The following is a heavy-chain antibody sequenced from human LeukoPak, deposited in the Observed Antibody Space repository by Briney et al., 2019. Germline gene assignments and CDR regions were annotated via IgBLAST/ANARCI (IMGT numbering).Heavy chain of an antibody. V-gene: IGHV3-74*01. Sequence: PGGSLRLSCAASGFSIKNYWMHWVRQGPGKGLVWVSQINGGGSSTTYADSVKGRFTISRDDAKNTVYLQMDTLGADDTAVYYCARDKGYSSDCWGQGTLVTVSS. CDR1: GFSIKNYW. CDR3: ARDKGYSSDC. CDR2: INGGGSST. D-gene: IGHD2-15*01. J-gene: IGHJ4*02.